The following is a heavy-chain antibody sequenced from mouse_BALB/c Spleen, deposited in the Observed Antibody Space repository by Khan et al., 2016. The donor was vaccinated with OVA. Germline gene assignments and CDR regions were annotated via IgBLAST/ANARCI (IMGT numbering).Heavy chain of an antibody. V-gene: IGHV1-20*02. D-gene: IGHD1-1*01. Sequence: EVQLQQSGPELVRPGASVKTSCKASGYSFTGYFMNWVMQSHGKSLEWIGRINPHIGETFYNQRFKDKATLTVDESSSTAHMELRSLASEVSAVYYCTRSYRSDFDYWGQGTTLTVSS. J-gene: IGHJ2*01. CDR1: GYSFTGYF. CDR3: TRSYRSDFDY. CDR2: INPHIGET.